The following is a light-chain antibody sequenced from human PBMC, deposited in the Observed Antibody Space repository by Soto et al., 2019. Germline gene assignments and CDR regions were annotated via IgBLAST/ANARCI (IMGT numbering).Light chain of an antibody. CDR1: SSNIGAGYD. J-gene: IGLJ2*01. Sequence: QSVLTQPPSMSGAPGQRVTISCTGSSSNIGAGYDVHWYQQLPGTPPKLLIYLNNDRPSGVPDRFSGSKSGTSAFLAITGLRADDEAVYYCQSSDNSLPGLVIFGGGTKVTVL. CDR2: LNN. V-gene: IGLV1-40*01. CDR3: QSSDNSLPGLVI.